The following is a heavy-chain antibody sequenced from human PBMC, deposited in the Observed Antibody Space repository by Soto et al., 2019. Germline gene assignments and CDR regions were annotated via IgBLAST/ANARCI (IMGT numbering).Heavy chain of an antibody. CDR3: ARDMKQLVVQYYFDY. J-gene: IGHJ4*02. CDR2: IRYDGSNK. D-gene: IGHD6-6*01. Sequence: GGSLRLSCAASGFTFSSYGMHWVRQAPGKGLEWVAVIRYDGSNKYYADSVKGRFTISRDNSKNTLYLQMNSLRAEDTAVYYCARDMKQLVVQYYFDYWGQGTLVTVSS. V-gene: IGHV3-33*08. CDR1: GFTFSSYG.